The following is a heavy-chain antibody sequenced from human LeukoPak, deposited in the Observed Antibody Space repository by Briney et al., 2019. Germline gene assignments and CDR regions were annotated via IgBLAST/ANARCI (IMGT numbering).Heavy chain of an antibody. D-gene: IGHD1-1*01. CDR2: IYYSGNT. V-gene: IGHV4-39*01. CDR3: ARREGTPDRFDP. Sequence: SETLSLTCTVSGGSISNYYWGWIRQAPGKGLEWIGSIYYSGNTYYNSSLKSRVTISVDTSKNQFSLKLSSVTAADTAVYYCARREGTPDRFDPWGQGTLVTVSS. J-gene: IGHJ5*02. CDR1: GGSISNYY.